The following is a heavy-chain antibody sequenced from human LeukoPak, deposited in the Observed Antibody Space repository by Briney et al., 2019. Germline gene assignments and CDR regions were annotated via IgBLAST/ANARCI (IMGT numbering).Heavy chain of an antibody. CDR2: INPNSGGT. CDR1: GYTFTGYY. Sequence: ASVKVSCKASGYTFTGYYMHWVRQAPGQGLELMGWINPNSGGTNYAQKFQGRVTMTRDTSISTAYMELSRLRSDDTAVYYCARGRTYYDSSGPVDYWGQGTLVTVSS. V-gene: IGHV1-2*02. CDR3: ARGRTYYDSSGPVDY. J-gene: IGHJ4*02. D-gene: IGHD3-22*01.